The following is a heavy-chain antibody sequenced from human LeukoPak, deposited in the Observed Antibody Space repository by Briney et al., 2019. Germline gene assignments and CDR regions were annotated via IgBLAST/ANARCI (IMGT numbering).Heavy chain of an antibody. J-gene: IGHJ6*03. D-gene: IGHD6-6*01. CDR1: GYTFTAYY. CDR2: INPNSGGT. CDR3: VREGSSSSSDYYYYMDV. Sequence: VASVKVSCKPSGYTFTAYYMHWVRQAPGQGLEWMGWINPNSGGTNYAQKFQGRVTMTRDTSINTAYMELSRLRSDDTAVYYCVREGSSSSSDYYYYMDVWGKGTTVTVSS. V-gene: IGHV1-2*02.